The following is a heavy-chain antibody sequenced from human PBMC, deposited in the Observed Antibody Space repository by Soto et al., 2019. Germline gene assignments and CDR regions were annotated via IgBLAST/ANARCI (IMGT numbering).Heavy chain of an antibody. CDR1: GGPFSSYY. D-gene: IGHD6-13*01. J-gene: IGHJ4*02. CDR2: INQSGST. Sequence: SETLSLTCAVSGGPFSSYYWSWIRQSPGKGLEWIGEINQSGSTNYNPSLKSRVTISVDTSKKQFSLKLSSVTAADTAVYYCARERRVGGGYSSRWYDYFDNWGQGILVTVSS. V-gene: IGHV4-34*01. CDR3: ARERRVGGGYSSRWYDYFDN.